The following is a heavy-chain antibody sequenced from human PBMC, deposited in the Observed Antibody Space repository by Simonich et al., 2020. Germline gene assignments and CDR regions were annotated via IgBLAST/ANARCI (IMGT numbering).Heavy chain of an antibody. V-gene: IGHV4-34*01. CDR1: VGSFSGYY. CDR2: NNHSGST. J-gene: IGHJ5*02. CDR3: ARCGLVNYDILTGYHNWFDP. Sequence: QVQLQQWGAGLLKPSETLSLTCAVYVGSFSGYYWSWIRQPPGKGLEWIGENNHSGSTNDTPSRKSLVTISGDTSKNQFSLKLSSVTAADTAVYYCARCGLVNYDILTGYHNWFDPWGQGTLVTVSS. D-gene: IGHD3-9*01.